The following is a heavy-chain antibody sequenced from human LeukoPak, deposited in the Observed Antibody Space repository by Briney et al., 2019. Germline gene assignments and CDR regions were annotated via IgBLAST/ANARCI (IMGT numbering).Heavy chain of an antibody. CDR3: ARVRRIAAAGAEYFQH. D-gene: IGHD6-13*01. CDR2: INPYSGGT. CDR1: GYSFTGYY. V-gene: IGHV1-2*02. J-gene: IGHJ1*01. Sequence: ASVKVSCKASGYSFTGYYMHWVRQAPGQGLEWMGWINPYSGGTNYAQKFQGRVTMTRDTSISTAYMELSRLRSDDTAVYYCARVRRIAAAGAEYFQHWGQGTLVTVSS.